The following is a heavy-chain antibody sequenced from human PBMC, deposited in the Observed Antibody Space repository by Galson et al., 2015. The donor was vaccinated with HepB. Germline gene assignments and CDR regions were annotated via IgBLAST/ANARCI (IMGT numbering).Heavy chain of an antibody. Sequence: SLRLSCAASGFTVSNNHMIWVRQAPGKGLEWVSGIYSGGTTYYADSVKGRFTISRDNSKNILYLQMNSLRAEDTAVYYCARIPGASWGQGTLVTVSS. CDR2: IYSGGTT. CDR1: GFTVSNNH. J-gene: IGHJ5*02. D-gene: IGHD2-21*01. CDR3: ARIPGAS. V-gene: IGHV3-53*01.